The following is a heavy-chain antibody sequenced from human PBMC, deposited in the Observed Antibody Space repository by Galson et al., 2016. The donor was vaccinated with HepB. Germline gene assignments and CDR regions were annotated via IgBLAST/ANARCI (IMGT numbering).Heavy chain of an antibody. D-gene: IGHD5-24*01. J-gene: IGHJ4*02. CDR1: GASIRTHY. CDR3: TRDRDGYNPYYFDY. CDR2: IHYSGTT. V-gene: IGHV4-59*11. Sequence: SETLSLTCTVSGASIRTHYWSWIRHSPGKGLEWIGYIHYSGTTSSNPSLTGRVIISVDTSKNQFSLSLSSVTTADTAVYYCTRDRDGYNPYYFDYWGRGTLVTVSS.